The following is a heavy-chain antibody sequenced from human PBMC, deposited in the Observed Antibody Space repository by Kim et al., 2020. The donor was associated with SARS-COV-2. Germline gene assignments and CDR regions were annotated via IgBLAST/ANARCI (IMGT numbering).Heavy chain of an antibody. CDR3: AKDSDIVVVPAATTGYFDL. Sequence: GRFTISRDNSKNTLYLQMNSLRAEDTAVYYCAKDSDIVVVPAATTGYFDLWGRGTLVTVSS. V-gene: IGHV3-23*01. D-gene: IGHD2-2*01. J-gene: IGHJ2*01.